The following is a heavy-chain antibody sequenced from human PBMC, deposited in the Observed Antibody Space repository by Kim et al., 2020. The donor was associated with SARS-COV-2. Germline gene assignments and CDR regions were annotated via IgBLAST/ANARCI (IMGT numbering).Heavy chain of an antibody. CDR2: TYYRSKWYN. CDR1: GDSVSSNSAA. J-gene: IGHJ5*02. CDR3: ARVQWLVLDGGWNWFDP. Sequence: SQTLSLTCAISGDSVSSNSAAWNWIRQSPSRGLEWLGRTYYRSKWYNDYAVSVKSRITINPDTSKNQFSLQLNSVTPEDTAVYYCARVQWLVLDGGWNWFDPWGRGTLVTVSS. D-gene: IGHD6-19*01. V-gene: IGHV6-1*01.